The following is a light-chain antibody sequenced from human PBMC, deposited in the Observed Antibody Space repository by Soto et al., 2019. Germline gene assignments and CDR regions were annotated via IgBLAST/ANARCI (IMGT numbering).Light chain of an antibody. CDR3: QHYGTSLPIT. V-gene: IGKV3-20*01. CDR1: QTISSAY. CDR2: GAS. J-gene: IGKJ3*01. Sequence: EIVLTQSPGTLSLSPEKRATLSCRASQTISSAYLAWYQQRPGQAPRLLIYGASSRATGIPDRFSGRGSGTDFALTISRLEPEDFAVYYCQHYGTSLPITFGPGTKVDIK.